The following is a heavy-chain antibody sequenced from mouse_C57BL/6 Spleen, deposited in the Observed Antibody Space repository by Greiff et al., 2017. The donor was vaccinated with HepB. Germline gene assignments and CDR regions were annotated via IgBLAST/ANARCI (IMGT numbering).Heavy chain of an antibody. D-gene: IGHD4-1*01. J-gene: IGHJ1*03. Sequence: QVQLQQPGAELVKPGASVKLSCTASGYPFTSYWVHWVKQKPGRGLEWIGRIAPTCGSTKYNDQFKSKATMTGDKPSSTAYMQLSSRTSEDSAVYDGARVGRGRYFDGWGTGTTVTVAS. CDR3: ARVGRGRYFDG. CDR1: GYPFTSYW. CDR2: IAPTCGST. V-gene: IGHV1-72*01.